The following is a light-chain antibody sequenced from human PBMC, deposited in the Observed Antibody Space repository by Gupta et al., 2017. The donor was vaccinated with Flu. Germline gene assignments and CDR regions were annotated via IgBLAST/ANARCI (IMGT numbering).Light chain of an antibody. CDR2: RAS. CDR3: QQDSHLFYA. CDR1: QNIRDNY. Sequence: GTLALSAGERVSLSCGAIQNIRDNYIAWFQQKPGQAPRLLMYRASTRATGVPDRFSGSGSGADFTLTISRLEPEDFAVYYCQQDSHLFYAFGQGTKLAIK. J-gene: IGKJ2*01. V-gene: IGKV3-20*01.